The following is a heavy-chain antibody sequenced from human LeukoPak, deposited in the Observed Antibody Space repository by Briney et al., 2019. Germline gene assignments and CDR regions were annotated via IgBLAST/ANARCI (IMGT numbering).Heavy chain of an antibody. CDR2: ISYNGAST. CDR3: ARRTGGTKDY. V-gene: IGHV3-23*01. Sequence: PGGALRLSCVASGLTFGDVVMRWVRQASGKGLEWVSAISYNGASTDYADSVKGRFAISRDNSKNTLYLQMNSLRAEDTAVYYCARRTGGTKDYWGQGTQVTVSS. D-gene: IGHD7-27*01. J-gene: IGHJ4*02. CDR1: GLTFGDVV.